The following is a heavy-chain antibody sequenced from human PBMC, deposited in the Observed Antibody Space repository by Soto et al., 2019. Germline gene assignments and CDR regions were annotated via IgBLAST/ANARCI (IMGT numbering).Heavy chain of an antibody. Sequence: QVQLVQSGGEVKKPGASVKVSCKASGYTFSSYGISWVRQAPGQGLEWMGWISAYNGNTNYAQNLQGRVTMTTDTTTSTAYMELRTLSTDDTALYYCARDQASGYETYYSGMDVWGQGTTVTVSS. J-gene: IGHJ6*02. CDR2: ISAYNGNT. CDR1: GYTFSSYG. CDR3: ARDQASGYETYYSGMDV. D-gene: IGHD6-25*01. V-gene: IGHV1-18*01.